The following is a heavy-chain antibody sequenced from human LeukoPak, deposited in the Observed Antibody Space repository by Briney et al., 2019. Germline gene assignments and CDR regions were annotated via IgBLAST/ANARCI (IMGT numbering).Heavy chain of an antibody. CDR1: GYTFTSYG. V-gene: IGHV1-69*04. CDR3: ARDSIRYDSTLDI. Sequence: SVKVSCKASGYTFTSYGISWVRQAPGQGLEWMGRIIPILGIANYAQKFQGRVTITADKSTSTAYMELSRLRSDDTAVYYCARDSIRYDSTLDIWGQGTMVTVSS. D-gene: IGHD3-22*01. CDR2: IIPILGIA. J-gene: IGHJ3*02.